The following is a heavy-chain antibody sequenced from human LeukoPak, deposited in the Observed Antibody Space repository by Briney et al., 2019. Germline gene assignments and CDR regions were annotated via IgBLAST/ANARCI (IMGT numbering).Heavy chain of an antibody. V-gene: IGHV3-74*01. CDR1: GFTFSNYM. CDR3: ARDWVTTLSY. D-gene: IGHD4-17*01. CDR2: IKSDGITI. J-gene: IGHJ4*02. Sequence: GGSLRLSCAASGFTFSNYMMHWVRQAPGKGLVWVSRIKSDGITITYADSVKGRFTISRDNAKNTLYLQMNSLRAEDTAVYYCARDWVTTLSYWGQGTLVTVSS.